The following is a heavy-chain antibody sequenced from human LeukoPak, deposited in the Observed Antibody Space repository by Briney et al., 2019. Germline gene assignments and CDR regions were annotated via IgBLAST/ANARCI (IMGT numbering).Heavy chain of an antibody. CDR2: INHSGST. V-gene: IGHV4-34*01. J-gene: IGHJ3*02. D-gene: IGHD6-13*01. CDR3: ARGRPKYSSSWYYVAFDI. CDR1: GGSFSGYY. Sequence: SETLSLTYAVYGGSFSGYYWSWIREPPGKGLEWIGEINHSGSTNYNPSLKSRVTISVDTSKNQFSLKLSSVTAADTAVYYCARGRPKYSSSWYYVAFDIWGQGTMVTVSS.